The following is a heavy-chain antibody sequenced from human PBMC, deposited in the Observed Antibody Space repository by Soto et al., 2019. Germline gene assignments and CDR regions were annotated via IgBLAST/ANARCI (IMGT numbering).Heavy chain of an antibody. V-gene: IGHV1-8*01. CDR2: MNPNSGNT. CDR1: GYTFTSYD. D-gene: IGHD3-10*01. CDR3: AITHLRFGEHHY. J-gene: IGHJ4*02. Sequence: QVQLVQSGGEVKKPGASVKDSCKASGYTFTSYDINWMRQATGQRLEWMGWMNPNSGNTGYAQKFQGRVTMTRNTSISTAYMELSSLRSEDTAVYYCAITHLRFGEHHYWGQGTLVTVSS.